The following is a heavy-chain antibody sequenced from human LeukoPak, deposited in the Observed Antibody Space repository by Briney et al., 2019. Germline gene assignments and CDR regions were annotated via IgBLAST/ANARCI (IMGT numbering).Heavy chain of an antibody. CDR2: ISGSGGST. Sequence: GGSLRLSCAASGFTFSSYAMSWVRQPPGKGLEWVSAISGSGGSTYYADSVKGRFTISRDNSKNTLYLQMSSLRAEDTAVYYCAKGLTYYDFWSGSDEFDYWGQGTLVTVSS. V-gene: IGHV3-23*01. CDR3: AKGLTYYDFWSGSDEFDY. D-gene: IGHD3-3*01. J-gene: IGHJ4*02. CDR1: GFTFSSYA.